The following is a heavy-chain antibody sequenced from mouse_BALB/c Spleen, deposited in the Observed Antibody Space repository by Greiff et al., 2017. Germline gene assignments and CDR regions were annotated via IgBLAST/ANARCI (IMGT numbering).Heavy chain of an antibody. CDR3: AKGGSYGGYYYAMDY. CDR1: GYSITSDYA. J-gene: IGHJ4*01. CDR2: ISYSGST. Sequence: EVQLQESGPGLVKPSQSLSLTCTVTGYSITSDYAWNWIRQFPGNKLEWMGYISYSGSTSYNPSLKSRISITRDTSKNQFFLQLNSVTTEDTATYYCAKGGSYGGYYYAMDYWGQGTSVTVSS. D-gene: IGHD1-1*02. V-gene: IGHV3-2*02.